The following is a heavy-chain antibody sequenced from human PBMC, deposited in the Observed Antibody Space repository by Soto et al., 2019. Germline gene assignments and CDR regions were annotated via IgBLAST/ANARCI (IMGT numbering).Heavy chain of an antibody. CDR3: ARDPDSTGDAFDI. CDR2: ISSSSSTI. CDR1: GFTFCSYS. D-gene: IGHD2-15*01. V-gene: IGHV3-48*02. Sequence: PGGSLRLSCAASGFTFCSYSMNWVRQAPGRGLEWVSYISSSSSTIYYADSVKGRFTISRDNAKNSLYLQMNSLRDEDTAVYYCARDPDSTGDAFDIWGQGTMVTVSS. J-gene: IGHJ3*02.